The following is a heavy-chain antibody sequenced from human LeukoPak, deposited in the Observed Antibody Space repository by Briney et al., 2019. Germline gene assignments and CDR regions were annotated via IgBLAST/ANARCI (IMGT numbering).Heavy chain of an antibody. J-gene: IGHJ4*02. CDR3: ARHSWGGYYYDY. D-gene: IGHD3-16*01. V-gene: IGHV4-59*08. CDR2: IYHSGGT. Sequence: SETLSLTCTVSAGSISGYYWSWIQQPPGKGLEWIGYIYHSGGTDYNPSLKSRVTISVDTSKNQFSLKLSSVTAADTAVYYCARHSWGGYYYDYWGQGTLVTVSS. CDR1: AGSISGYY.